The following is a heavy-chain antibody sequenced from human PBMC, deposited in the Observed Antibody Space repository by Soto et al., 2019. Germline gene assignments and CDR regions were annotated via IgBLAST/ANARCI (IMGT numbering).Heavy chain of an antibody. V-gene: IGHV4-59*01. Sequence: PSETLSLTCTVPGGSISSYYWSWIRQPPGKGLEWIGYIYYSGSTNYNPSLKSRVTISVDTSKNQFSLKLSSVTAADTAVYYCARDPFGSGYQMTFDYWGQGTLVTVSS. CDR3: ARDPFGSGYQMTFDY. CDR2: IYYSGST. CDR1: GGSISSYY. D-gene: IGHD3-22*01. J-gene: IGHJ4*02.